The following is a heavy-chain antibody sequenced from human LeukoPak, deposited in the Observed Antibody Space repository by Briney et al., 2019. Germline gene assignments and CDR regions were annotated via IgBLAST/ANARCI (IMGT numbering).Heavy chain of an antibody. CDR2: IYSGGST. CDR3: ARERGYCSSTSCYDHYYGMDV. V-gene: IGHV3-53*01. D-gene: IGHD2-2*01. CDR1: GFIFSNSG. Sequence: PGGSLRLSCTVSGFIFSNSGMHWVRQAPGKGLEWVSVIYSGGSTYYADSVKGRFTISRDNSKNTLYLQMNSLRAEDTAMYYCARERGYCSSTSCYDHYYGMDVWGQGTTVTVSS. J-gene: IGHJ6*02.